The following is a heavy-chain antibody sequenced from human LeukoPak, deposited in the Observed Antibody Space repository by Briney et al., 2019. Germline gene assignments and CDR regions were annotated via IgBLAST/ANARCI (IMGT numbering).Heavy chain of an antibody. Sequence: PSETLSLTCTVSGVSISSYYWSWIRQPPGKGLEWIGYIYYSGSTNYNPSLKSRVTISVDTSKNQFSLKLSSVTAADTAVYYCARVPGRSSSWTLDYWGQGTLVTVSS. V-gene: IGHV4-59*01. CDR2: IYYSGST. CDR1: GVSISSYY. J-gene: IGHJ4*02. CDR3: ARVPGRSSSWTLDY. D-gene: IGHD6-13*01.